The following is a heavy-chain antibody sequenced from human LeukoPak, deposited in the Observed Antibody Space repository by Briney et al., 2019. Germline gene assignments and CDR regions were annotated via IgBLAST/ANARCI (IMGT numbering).Heavy chain of an antibody. J-gene: IGHJ4*02. D-gene: IGHD1-26*01. CDR3: ARAPSPGATQDPPGGFFDY. V-gene: IGHV4-39*07. Sequence: SETLSLTCTVSGDSISSRDYYWAWIRQPPGKGLEWIGSIFYSGSTYYNPSLNSRVTTSVDTSKNHFSLKMSSVTAADTAVYYCARAPSPGATQDPPGGFFDYWGQGTLVTVSS. CDR1: GDSISSRDYY. CDR2: IFYSGST.